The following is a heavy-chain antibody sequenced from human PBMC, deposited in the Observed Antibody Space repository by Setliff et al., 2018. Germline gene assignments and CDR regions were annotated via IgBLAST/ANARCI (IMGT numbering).Heavy chain of an antibody. CDR1: GYTFTSFF. CDR3: AREVPGYSGALDF. D-gene: IGHD5-12*01. V-gene: IGHV1-2*02. J-gene: IGHJ5*01. CDR2: INSNSGST. Sequence: GASVKVSCKASGYTFTSFFHQWVRQAPGQGLEWLGWINSNSGSTTYAQKFQGRVTMTRDTSINTVYMELKSLTSDDSAVYYCAREVPGYSGALDFWGRGTLVTSPQ.